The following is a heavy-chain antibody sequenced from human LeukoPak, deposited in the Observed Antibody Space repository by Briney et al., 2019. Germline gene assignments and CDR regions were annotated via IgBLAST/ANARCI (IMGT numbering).Heavy chain of an antibody. CDR1: RFTLCTYW. J-gene: IGHJ4*02. D-gene: IGHD2-2*01. CDR3: ARDYQGHFEY. Sequence: PGGSLRLSCAASRFTLCTYWMSWVRQAPGKGLEWVANIKQDGNEKYYVDSVEGRFTISRDNAKNSLYLQMSSLRVEDTAVYYCARDYQGHFEYWGQGTLVTVSS. V-gene: IGHV3-7*05. CDR2: IKQDGNEK.